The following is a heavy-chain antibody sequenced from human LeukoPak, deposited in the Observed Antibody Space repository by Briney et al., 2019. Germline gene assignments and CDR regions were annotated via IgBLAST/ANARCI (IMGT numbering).Heavy chain of an antibody. V-gene: IGHV4-30-4*08. J-gene: IGHJ6*03. CDR3: ARSGIVVVPAAINYYYYYMDV. CDR2: IYYSGRT. CDR1: GGSISSGDYY. Sequence: PSQTLSLTCTVSGGSISSGDYYWSWIRQPPGKGLEWIGYIYYSGRTYYNPSLKSRVTISVDTSKNQFSQKLSSVTAADTAVYYCARSGIVVVPAAINYYYYYMDVWGKGTTVTVSS. D-gene: IGHD2-2*01.